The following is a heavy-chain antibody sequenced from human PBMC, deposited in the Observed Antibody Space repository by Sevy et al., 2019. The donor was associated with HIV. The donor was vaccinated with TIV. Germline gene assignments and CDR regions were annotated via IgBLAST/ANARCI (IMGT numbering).Heavy chain of an antibody. CDR1: GFTFSSYG. J-gene: IGHJ5*02. D-gene: IGHD2-15*01. V-gene: IGHV3-33*01. CDR2: IWYDGSNK. Sequence: GGSLRLSCAASGFTFSSYGMHWVRQAPGKGLEWVAVIWYDGSNKYYADSVKGRFTISRDNSKNTLYLQMNSLRAEDTAVYYCAREVGDCSGGSCHNWFDPLGQGTLVTVSS. CDR3: AREVGDCSGGSCHNWFDP.